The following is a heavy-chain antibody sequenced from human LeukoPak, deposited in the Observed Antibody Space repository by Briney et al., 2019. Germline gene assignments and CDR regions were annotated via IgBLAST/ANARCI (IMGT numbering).Heavy chain of an antibody. V-gene: IGHV1-8*01. CDR1: GYPFTTYE. J-gene: IGHJ5*02. Sequence: GASVNVSFMPSGYPFTTYEINWVRQAAGQGVEWMGWVHPNSGNTAYAQKFQGRVTMTRNTSISTAYMELSILRSDDTAVYFCARGPRNDPWGQGTLVTVSS. CDR2: VHPNSGNT. D-gene: IGHD1-14*01. CDR3: ARGPRNDP.